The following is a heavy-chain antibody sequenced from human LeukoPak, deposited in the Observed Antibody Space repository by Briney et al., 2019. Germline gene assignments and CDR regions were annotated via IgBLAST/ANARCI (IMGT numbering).Heavy chain of an antibody. V-gene: IGHV3-21*04. D-gene: IGHD3-22*01. CDR1: GFTFSSYA. Sequence: GGSLRLSCAASGFTFSSYALHWVRQAPGKGLEWVSSISSSSSYIYYADSVKGRFTISRDNAKNSLYLQMNSLRAEDTAVYYCARDRAYYYDSSGYPLDYWGQGTLVTVSS. CDR2: ISSSSSYI. CDR3: ARDRAYYYDSSGYPLDY. J-gene: IGHJ4*02.